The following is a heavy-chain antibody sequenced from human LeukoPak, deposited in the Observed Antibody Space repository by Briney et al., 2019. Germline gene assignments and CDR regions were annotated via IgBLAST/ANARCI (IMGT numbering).Heavy chain of an antibody. Sequence: PGGSLRLSCAASGVTFSTHAMTWVRQAPGKGLEWVSSIDSSGDYTFYADSVKGRFTISRDNSKDTLYLQLSGLRAEDTAIYYCGKEVSSGRFFWGQGTLVSVSS. D-gene: IGHD6-25*01. CDR3: GKEVSSGRFF. J-gene: IGHJ4*02. CDR1: GVTFSTHA. V-gene: IGHV3-23*01. CDR2: IDSSGDYT.